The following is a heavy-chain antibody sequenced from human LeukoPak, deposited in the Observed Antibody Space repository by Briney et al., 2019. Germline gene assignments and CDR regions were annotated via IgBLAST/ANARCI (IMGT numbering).Heavy chain of an antibody. D-gene: IGHD1-14*01. CDR3: ARDEGITKPFVD. J-gene: IGHJ4*02. CDR2: IIPIFGTA. V-gene: IGHV1-69*01. CDR1: GGTFSSYA. Sequence: ASVTVSCKASGGTFSSYAISWVRQAPGQGLEWMGGIIPIFGTANYAQKFQGRVTITADESTSTAYMELSSLRSEDTAVYYCARDEGITKPFVDWGQGTLVTVSS.